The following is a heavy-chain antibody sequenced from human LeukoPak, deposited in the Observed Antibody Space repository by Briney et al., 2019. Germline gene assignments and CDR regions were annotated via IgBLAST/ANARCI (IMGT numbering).Heavy chain of an antibody. D-gene: IGHD2-15*01. CDR1: GFTFSSYA. J-gene: IGHJ4*02. CDR3: AKDELEVVVAATIDY. V-gene: IGHV3-23*01. Sequence: GGSLRLSCAASGFTFSSYAMSWVREAPGGGRGWGSALCGSGGSTYYADSVKGRFTISSDNSKTTLYLQMNSLRAEDTAVYYCAKDELEVVVAATIDYWGQGTLVTVSS. CDR2: LCGSGGST.